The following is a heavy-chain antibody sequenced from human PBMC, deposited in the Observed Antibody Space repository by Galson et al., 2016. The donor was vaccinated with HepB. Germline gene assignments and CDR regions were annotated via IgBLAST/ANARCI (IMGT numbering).Heavy chain of an antibody. Sequence: SLRLSCAAYGLPVSNDYMSWVPPAPGKGLKWVSVSYGDGRTYYAESVKGRFTISRDTSKNTGFLQMNSRRGEDTAVYYCARDPGFSNGMDVWGQGTTVTVS. V-gene: IGHV3-53*01. CDR1: GLPVSNDY. J-gene: IGHJ6*02. D-gene: IGHD4-11*01. CDR2: SYGDGRT. CDR3: ARDPGFSNGMDV.